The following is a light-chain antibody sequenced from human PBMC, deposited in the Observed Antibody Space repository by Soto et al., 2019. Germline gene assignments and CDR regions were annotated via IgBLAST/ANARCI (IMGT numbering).Light chain of an antibody. V-gene: IGLV1-40*01. Sequence: QSVLPQPPSVSGAPGQRVTISCTGSSSNIGAGYDVHWYQQLPGTAPKLLIYGNSNRPSGVPDRFSGSKSGTSASLAITGLQAEDEADYYCQSYDSSLSVVFGTGTKVTVL. CDR2: GNS. CDR1: SSNIGAGYD. CDR3: QSYDSSLSVV. J-gene: IGLJ1*01.